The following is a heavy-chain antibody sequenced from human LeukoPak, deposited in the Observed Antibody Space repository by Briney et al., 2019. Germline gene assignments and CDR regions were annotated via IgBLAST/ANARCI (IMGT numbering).Heavy chain of an antibody. CDR3: AKARSSVITGLVDY. J-gene: IGHJ4*02. CDR1: GFTFSSYA. D-gene: IGHD3-22*01. V-gene: IGHV3-23*01. CDR2: ISGSGGST. Sequence: PGGSLRLSCAASGFTFSSYAMSWVRQAPGKELEWVSAISGSGGSTYYADSVKGRFTISRDNSKNTLYLQMNSLRAEDTAVYYCAKARSSVITGLVDYWGQGTLVTVSS.